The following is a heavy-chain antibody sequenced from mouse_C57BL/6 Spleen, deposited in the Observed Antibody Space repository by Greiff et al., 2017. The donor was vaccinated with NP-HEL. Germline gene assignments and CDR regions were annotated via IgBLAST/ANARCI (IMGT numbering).Heavy chain of an antibody. Sequence: QVQLQQPGAELVKPGASVKLSCKASGYTFTSYWMHWVKQRPGQGLEWIGMIHPTSGSTNYNEKFKSKATLTVDKSSSTAYRQLSSLTSEDSADYYCAREGIYYDYDLRYFVVWSTGTTVTVST. CDR1: GYTFTSYW. V-gene: IGHV1-64*01. CDR2: IHPTSGST. J-gene: IGHJ1*03. CDR3: AREGIYYDYDLRYFVV. D-gene: IGHD2-4*01.